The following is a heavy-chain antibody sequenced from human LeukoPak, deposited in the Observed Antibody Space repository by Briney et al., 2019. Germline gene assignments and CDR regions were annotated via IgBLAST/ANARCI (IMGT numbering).Heavy chain of an antibody. CDR3: ATGASKVTTDSANY. J-gene: IGHJ4*02. V-gene: IGHV5-10-1*01. CDR2: IDPSDSYT. CDR1: GYRFTNYW. Sequence: AGESLKISCKDSGYRFTNYWISWARQMPGKGLEWMGRIDPSDSYTKYSPSFEGHVTISVDKSISTAFLQWHSLKASDSAMYYCATGASKVTTDSANYLGQGTQVAVSS. D-gene: IGHD4-17*01.